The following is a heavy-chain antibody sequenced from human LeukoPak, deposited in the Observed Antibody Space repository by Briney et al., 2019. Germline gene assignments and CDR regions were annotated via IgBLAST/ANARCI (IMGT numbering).Heavy chain of an antibody. CDR2: IYYSGST. CDR3: AREVDSSSLFDP. CDR1: GGSISSYY. Sequence: SETLSLTCTVSGGSISSYYWSWFRQPPGKGLEWIGYIYYSGSTNYNPSLKSRVTISVDTSKNQFSLKLSSVTAADTAVYYCAREVDSSSLFDPWGQGTLVTVSS. V-gene: IGHV4-59*12. D-gene: IGHD6-13*01. J-gene: IGHJ5*02.